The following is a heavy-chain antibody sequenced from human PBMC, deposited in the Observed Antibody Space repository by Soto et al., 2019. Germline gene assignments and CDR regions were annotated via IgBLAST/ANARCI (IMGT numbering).Heavy chain of an antibody. D-gene: IGHD3-16*01. CDR3: ARSNYAYAFDY. Sequence: PSETLSLTCAVSGYSISSGYYWGWIRQPPGKGLEWIGSIYHSGSTYYNPSLKSRVTISVDTSKNQFSLKLSSVTAADTAVYYCARSNYAYAFDYCGQGT. V-gene: IGHV4-38-2*01. CDR1: GYSISSGYY. J-gene: IGHJ4*02. CDR2: IYHSGST.